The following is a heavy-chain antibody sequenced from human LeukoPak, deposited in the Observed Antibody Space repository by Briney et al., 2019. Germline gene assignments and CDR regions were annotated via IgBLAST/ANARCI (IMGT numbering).Heavy chain of an antibody. V-gene: IGHV4-34*01. CDR3: ARVSQYYYGMDV. CDR2: INHSGST. J-gene: IGHJ6*02. CDR1: GGSFSGYY. Sequence: TSETLSPTCAVYGGSFSGYYWSWIRQPPGKGLEWIGEINHSGSTNYNPSLKSRVTISVDTSKNQFSLKLSSVTAADTAVYYCARVSQYYYGMDVWGQGTTVTVSS.